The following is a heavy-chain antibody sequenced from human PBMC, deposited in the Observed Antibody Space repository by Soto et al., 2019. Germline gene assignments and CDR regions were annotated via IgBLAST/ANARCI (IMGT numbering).Heavy chain of an antibody. Sequence: GGSLRLSCAASGLNFSRYWMNWVRQAPGKGLEWVANIKEDGSERHYVDSVKGRFAISRDNAKSFLYLQINSLRAEDTAVYYCANSRYASSGYNYWYFDYWGRGTLVTVSS. CDR2: IKEDGSER. J-gene: IGHJ4*02. CDR1: GLNFSRYW. CDR3: ANSRYASSGYNYWYFDY. D-gene: IGHD3-22*01. V-gene: IGHV3-7*01.